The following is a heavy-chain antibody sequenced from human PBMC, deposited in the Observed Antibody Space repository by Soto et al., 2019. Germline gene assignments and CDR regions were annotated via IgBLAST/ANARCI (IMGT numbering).Heavy chain of an antibody. CDR2: IYYSGST. Sequence: SETLSLTCSVSGGSISSSSYYWGWIRQPPGKGLEWIGSIYYSGSTYYNPSLKSRVTISVDTSKNHFSLKLSSVTAADTAVYYCARQYSRFLEWSMEYFDHWGQRTLVTVSS. CDR3: ARQYSRFLEWSMEYFDH. J-gene: IGHJ4*02. CDR1: GGSISSSSYY. D-gene: IGHD3-3*01. V-gene: IGHV4-39*01.